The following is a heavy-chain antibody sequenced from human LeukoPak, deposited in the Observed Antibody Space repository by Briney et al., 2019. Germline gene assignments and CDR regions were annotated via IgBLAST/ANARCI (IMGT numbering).Heavy chain of an antibody. Sequence: PGGSLRLSCAASGFIFSDHYMDWVRQAPGKGLEWVGRIRSKANSYTTQYAASVTGRFTISRDDSKNSLYLQMNSLKTEDTAVYYCAVVRDGVCPYWGQGTLVTVSS. V-gene: IGHV3-72*01. CDR3: AVVRDGVCPY. CDR2: IRSKANSYTT. J-gene: IGHJ4*02. CDR1: GFIFSDHY. D-gene: IGHD2-21*02.